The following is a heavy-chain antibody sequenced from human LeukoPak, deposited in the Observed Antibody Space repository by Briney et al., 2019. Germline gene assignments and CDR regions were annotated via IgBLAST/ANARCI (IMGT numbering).Heavy chain of an antibody. CDR2: MNPNSGNT. CDR1: GYTFTSYD. D-gene: IGHD1-1*01. V-gene: IGHV1-8*01. J-gene: IGHJ3*02. Sequence: RASVKVSCKASGYTFTSYDINWVRQATGQGLEWMGWMNPNSGNTGYAQKFQGRVTMTRNTSISTAYMELSSLRSEDTAVYYCAASRGWNDVLDSDAFDIWGQGTMVTVSS. CDR3: AASRGWNDVLDSDAFDI.